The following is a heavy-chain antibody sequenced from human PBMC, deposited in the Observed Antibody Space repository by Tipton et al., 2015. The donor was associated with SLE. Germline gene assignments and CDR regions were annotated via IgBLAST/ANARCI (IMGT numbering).Heavy chain of an antibody. V-gene: IGHV4-61*08. CDR2: IYYSGFT. CDR3: ARGGTYGFAY. J-gene: IGHJ4*02. Sequence: TLSLTCTVSDDSIRNSDFYWGWIRQPPGKRLEWIGYIYYSGFTDYNPSLKSRVTISVDSSKSQFSLKLISVTAADTAVYYCARGGTYGFAYWGQGARVTVSA. D-gene: IGHD1-26*01. CDR1: DDSIRNSDFY.